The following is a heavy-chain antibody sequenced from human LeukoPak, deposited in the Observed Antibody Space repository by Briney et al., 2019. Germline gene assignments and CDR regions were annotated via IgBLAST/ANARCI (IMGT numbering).Heavy chain of an antibody. V-gene: IGHV3-7*01. CDR3: ARGSGWYDNAFDI. D-gene: IGHD6-19*01. CDR1: GFTFSSYW. J-gene: IGHJ3*02. CDR2: IKQDGSEK. Sequence: PGGSLRLSCAASGFTFSSYWMSWVRQAPGKGLEWVANIKQDGSEKYYVDSVKGRFTISRDNAKNSLYLQMNSLRAEDTAVYYCARGSGWYDNAFDIWGQGTMVTVSS.